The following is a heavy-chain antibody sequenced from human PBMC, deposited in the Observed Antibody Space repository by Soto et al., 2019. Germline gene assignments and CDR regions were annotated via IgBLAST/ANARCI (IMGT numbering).Heavy chain of an antibody. CDR3: ARRWGRTFDY. V-gene: IGHV4-59*08. CDR2: IYYSGST. Sequence: SETLSLTCTVSGGSISSFYWSWIRQPPGKGLEWIGYIYYSGSTNYNPSLKSRVTISVDTSKNQFSLKLSSVTAADTAVYYCARRWGRTFDYWGQGTLVTVSS. CDR1: GGSISSFY. J-gene: IGHJ4*02. D-gene: IGHD7-27*01.